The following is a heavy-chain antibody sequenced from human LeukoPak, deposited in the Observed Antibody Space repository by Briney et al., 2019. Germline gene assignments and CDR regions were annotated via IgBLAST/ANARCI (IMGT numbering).Heavy chain of an antibody. Sequence: GGSLRLSCAASGFTFSSYSMNWVRQTPGKGLESVSYISSSNTIKKYADSVKGRFTISRDNAKSSLYLQMNSLRAEDTAVYYCAKDYFGIYCSGGSCYAVDPWGQGTMVTVSS. CDR2: ISSSNTIK. D-gene: IGHD2-15*01. CDR3: AKDYFGIYCSGGSCYAVDP. J-gene: IGHJ5*02. CDR1: GFTFSSYS. V-gene: IGHV3-48*04.